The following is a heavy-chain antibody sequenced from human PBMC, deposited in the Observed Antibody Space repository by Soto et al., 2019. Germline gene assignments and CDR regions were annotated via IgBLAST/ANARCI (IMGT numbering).Heavy chain of an antibody. V-gene: IGHV2-5*02. J-gene: IGHJ5*02. D-gene: IGHD5-18*01. CDR1: GFSLSTSGVG. CDR2: IYWDDDK. Sequence: QITLKESGPTLVKPTQTLTLTCTFSGFSLSTSGVGVGWIRQPPGKALEWLALIYWDDDKRYSPSLKSRLTXTXXTSNNPVVLTMPTIDPVDPATYYGAHNQPCIQFAPSGQGTLVTVSS. CDR3: AHNQPCIQFAP.